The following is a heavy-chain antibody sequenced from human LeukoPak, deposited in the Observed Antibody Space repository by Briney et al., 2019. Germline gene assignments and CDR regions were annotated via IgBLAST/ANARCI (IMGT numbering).Heavy chain of an antibody. V-gene: IGHV3-21*01. Sequence: GGSLRLSRAASGFTFSSYSMNWVRQAPGKGLEWVSSISSSSSYIYYADSVKGRFTISRDNAKNSLYLQMNSLRAEDTAVYYCARLGWAVAGRLEFEYWGQGTLVTVSS. CDR1: GFTFSSYS. CDR3: ARLGWAVAGRLEFEY. CDR2: ISSSSSYI. D-gene: IGHD6-19*01. J-gene: IGHJ4*02.